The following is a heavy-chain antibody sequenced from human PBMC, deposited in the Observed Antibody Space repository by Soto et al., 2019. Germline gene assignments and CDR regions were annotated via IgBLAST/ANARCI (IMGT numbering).Heavy chain of an antibody. CDR3: ARRTTVTARSYYYYYGMDV. V-gene: IGHV4-39*01. Sequence: QLQLQESGPGLVKPSETLSLTCTVSGGSISSSSYYWGWIRQPPGKGLEWIGSIYYSGSTYYNPSLKSRVTISVDTSKNQFSLKLSSVTAADTAVYYCARRTTVTARSYYYYYGMDVWGQGTTVTVSS. CDR1: GGSISSSSYY. CDR2: IYYSGST. J-gene: IGHJ6*02. D-gene: IGHD4-17*01.